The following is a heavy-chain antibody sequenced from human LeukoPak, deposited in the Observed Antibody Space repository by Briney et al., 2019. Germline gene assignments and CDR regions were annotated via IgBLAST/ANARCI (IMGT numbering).Heavy chain of an antibody. CDR3: AEEHRFIGYNYMDV. CDR2: ISGSGGST. J-gene: IGHJ6*03. CDR1: GITFSSYA. D-gene: IGHD1-26*01. Sequence: GGSLRLSCAASGITFSSYAMTWVRQAPGKGLEWVSAISGSGGSTHYADSVKGRLTISRDNSKNTLYLQMNSLRAEDTAVYYCAEEHRFIGYNYMDVWGKGTTVTVSS. V-gene: IGHV3-23*01.